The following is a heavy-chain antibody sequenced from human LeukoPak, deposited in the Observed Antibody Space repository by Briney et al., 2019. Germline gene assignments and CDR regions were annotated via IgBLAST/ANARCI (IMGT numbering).Heavy chain of an antibody. V-gene: IGHV4-30-4*01. CDR1: GGSVSSGDYY. D-gene: IGHD3-22*01. J-gene: IGHJ4*02. Sequence: SETLSLTCTVSGGSVSSGDYYWSWIRQPPGRGLEWIGYIYYNRNTYYNPSLKSRVTISVDTSKNQFSLKLSSVTAADTAVYYCARGGANYYGSSGYFYWGQGTLVTVSS. CDR2: IYYNRNT. CDR3: ARGGANYYGSSGYFY.